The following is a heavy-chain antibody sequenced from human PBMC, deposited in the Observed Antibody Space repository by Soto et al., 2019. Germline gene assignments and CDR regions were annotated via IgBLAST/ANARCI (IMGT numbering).Heavy chain of an antibody. CDR2: ISYDGRNE. CDR1: GFTFSSYP. CDR3: ARGDWFDP. V-gene: IGHV3-30*04. Sequence: ESGGGVVQPGRSLRLSCAASGFTFSSYPIHWVRQSPGKGLEWVAAISYDGRNEYYADSVKGRFTISRDNSRNTLYLQMNSLRTEDTAVYYCARGDWFDPWGQGTLVTVSS. J-gene: IGHJ5*02.